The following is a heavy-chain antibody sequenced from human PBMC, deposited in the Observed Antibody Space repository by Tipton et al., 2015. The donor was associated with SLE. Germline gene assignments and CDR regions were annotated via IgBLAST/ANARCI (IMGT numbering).Heavy chain of an antibody. CDR3: ARGRNNNQSKYRRGHYYFDY. D-gene: IGHD1-14*01. CDR2: INHSGST. V-gene: IGHV4-34*01. J-gene: IGHJ4*02. CDR1: RGSFSGYY. Sequence: LRLSCAVYRGSFSGYYWNWIRQPPGKGLEWIGEINHSGSTNYNPSLKSRVTISVDTSKNQFSLKLSSVTAADTAVYYCARGRNNNQSKYRRGHYYFDYWGQGTLVTVSS.